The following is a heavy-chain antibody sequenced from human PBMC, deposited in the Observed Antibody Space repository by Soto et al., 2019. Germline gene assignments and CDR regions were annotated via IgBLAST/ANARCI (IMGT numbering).Heavy chain of an antibody. CDR3: ARPALDRPFDY. CDR1: GGSVSSGSYY. D-gene: IGHD6-6*01. J-gene: IGHJ4*02. CDR2: IYYSGST. V-gene: IGHV4-61*01. Sequence: SETLSLTCTVSGGSVSSGSYYWSWIRQPPGKGLEWIGYIYYSGSTNYNPSLKSRVTISVDTSKNQFSLKLSSVTAADTAVYYCARPALDRPFDYWGQGTLVTVSS.